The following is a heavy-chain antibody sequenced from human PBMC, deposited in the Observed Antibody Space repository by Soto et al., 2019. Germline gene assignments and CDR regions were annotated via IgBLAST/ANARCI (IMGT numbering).Heavy chain of an antibody. CDR1: GFSLSTSGVG. V-gene: IGHV2-5*02. D-gene: IGHD2-15*01. Sequence: QITLKESGPTLVKPTQTLTLTCTFSGFSLSTSGVGVGWIRQPPGKALEWLALIYWDDGKRYSPSLKSRLTITKDTSKNQVVLTITNMEPVDTATYYCAHANFHIVVHPHYYFDYWGQGTLVTVSS. CDR2: IYWDDGK. CDR3: AHANFHIVVHPHYYFDY. J-gene: IGHJ4*02.